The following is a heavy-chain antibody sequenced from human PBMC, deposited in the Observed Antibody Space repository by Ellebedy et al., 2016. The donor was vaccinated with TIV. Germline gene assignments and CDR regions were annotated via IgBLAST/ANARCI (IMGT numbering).Heavy chain of an antibody. CDR2: INPSGGST. V-gene: IGHV1-46*04. J-gene: IGHJ4*02. Sequence: AASVKVSCKASGYTFSNYYMHWVRQAPGQGLEWMGIINPSGGSTTYAQILQGRVTMTRDTSTSTVYMELSSLRSEDTAVYYCARGGLEYSGSYVHFYWGQGTLVTVSS. CDR1: GYTFSNYY. D-gene: IGHD1-26*01. CDR3: ARGGLEYSGSYVHFY.